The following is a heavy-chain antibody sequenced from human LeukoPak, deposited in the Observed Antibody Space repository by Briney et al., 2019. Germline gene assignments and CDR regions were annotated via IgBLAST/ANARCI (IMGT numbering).Heavy chain of an antibody. Sequence: GGSLRLSCAASGFTFSSYEMNWVRQAPGKGLEWVSYISSSGSTIYYADPVKGRFTISRDNAKNSLYLQMNSLRAEDTAVYYCARGNYCSGGSCYQTASFDYWGQGTLVTVSS. D-gene: IGHD2-15*01. CDR2: ISSSGSTI. CDR1: GFTFSSYE. V-gene: IGHV3-48*03. J-gene: IGHJ4*02. CDR3: ARGNYCSGGSCYQTASFDY.